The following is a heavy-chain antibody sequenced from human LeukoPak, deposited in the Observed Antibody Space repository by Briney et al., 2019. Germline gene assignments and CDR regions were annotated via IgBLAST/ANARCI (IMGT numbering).Heavy chain of an antibody. J-gene: IGHJ4*02. CDR1: GGSISSYY. CDR2: IYYSGST. V-gene: IGHV4-59*01. Sequence: SETLSLTCTVSGGSISSYYWSWIRQPPGKGLEWIGYIYYSGSTNYNPSLKSRVTISVDTSKNQFSLKLSSVTAADTAVYYCARVYRDSGGYSFDYWGQGTLVTVSS. CDR3: ARVYRDSGGYSFDY. D-gene: IGHD3-22*01.